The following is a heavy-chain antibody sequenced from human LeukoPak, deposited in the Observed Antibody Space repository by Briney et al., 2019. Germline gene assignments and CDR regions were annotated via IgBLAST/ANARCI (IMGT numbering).Heavy chain of an antibody. CDR3: AKGENPYSSSWNYYYGMDV. J-gene: IGHJ6*02. CDR2: ISGSGGST. D-gene: IGHD6-13*01. V-gene: IGHV3-23*01. Sequence: GGSLRLSCAASGFIVSGNYMTWVRQAPGKGLEWVSAISGSGGSTYYADSVKGRFTISRDNSKNTLYLQMNSLRAEDTAVYYCAKGENPYSSSWNYYYGMDVWGQGTTVTVSS. CDR1: GFIVSGNY.